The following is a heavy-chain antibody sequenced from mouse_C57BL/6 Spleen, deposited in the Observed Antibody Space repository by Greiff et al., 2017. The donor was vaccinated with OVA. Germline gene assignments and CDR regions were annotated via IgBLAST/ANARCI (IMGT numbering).Heavy chain of an antibody. V-gene: IGHV6-6*01. J-gene: IGHJ3*01. Sequence: EVQRVESGGGLVQPGGSMKLSCAASGFTFSDAWMDWVRQSPEKGLEWVAEIRNKANNHATYYAESVKGRFTISRDDSKSSVYLQMNSLRAEDTGIYYCTELGRAWFAYWGQGTLVTVSA. CDR2: IRNKANNHAT. CDR1: GFTFSDAW. CDR3: TELGRAWFAY. D-gene: IGHD4-1*01.